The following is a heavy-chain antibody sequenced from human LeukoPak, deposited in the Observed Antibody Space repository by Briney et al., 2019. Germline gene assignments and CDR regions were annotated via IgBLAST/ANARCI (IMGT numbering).Heavy chain of an antibody. D-gene: IGHD1-26*01. CDR2: IYHSGST. Sequence: PWQTLSLTCAVSGYSISSGYYWGWIRQPPGKGLEWIGSIYHSGSTYYNPSLKSRVTISVDTSKNQFSLKLSSVTAADTAVYYCARAGGSYPPSWGQGTLVTVSS. J-gene: IGHJ4*02. CDR3: ARAGGSYPPS. CDR1: GYSISSGYY. V-gene: IGHV4-38-2*01.